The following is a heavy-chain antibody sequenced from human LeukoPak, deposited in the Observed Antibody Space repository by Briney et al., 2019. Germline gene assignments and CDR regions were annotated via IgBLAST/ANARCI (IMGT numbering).Heavy chain of an antibody. CDR2: IYHSGST. CDR1: GYSISSGYY. CDR3: ARGHLDDSSGYGIDY. V-gene: IGHV4-38-2*02. Sequence: SETLSLTCTVSGYSISSGYYWGWIRQPPGKGLEWIGSIYHSGSTYYNPSLKSRVTISVDTSKNQFSLKLSSVTAADTAVYYCARGHLDDSSGYGIDYWGQGTLVTVSS. D-gene: IGHD3-22*01. J-gene: IGHJ4*02.